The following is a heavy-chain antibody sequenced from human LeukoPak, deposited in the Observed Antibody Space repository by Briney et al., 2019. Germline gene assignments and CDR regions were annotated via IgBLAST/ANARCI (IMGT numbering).Heavy chain of an antibody. CDR1: DGSIRSYY. V-gene: IGHV4-59*01. CDR2: IYYGGTT. CDR3: ATLGDFDL. Sequence: SETLSLTCTVSDGSIRSYYWSWIRQPPGKGLEWIGYIYYGGTTNYNPSLKSRVTLSLDTSKNQISLKLTSVTAADTAVYYCATLGDFDLWGRGTLATVSS. D-gene: IGHD3-16*01. J-gene: IGHJ2*01.